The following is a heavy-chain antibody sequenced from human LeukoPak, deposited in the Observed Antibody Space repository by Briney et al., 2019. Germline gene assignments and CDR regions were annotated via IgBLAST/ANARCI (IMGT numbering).Heavy chain of an antibody. CDR2: ISSSSSYI. V-gene: IGHV3-21*01. J-gene: IGHJ4*02. D-gene: IGHD3-10*01. CDR1: GFTFSSYS. CDR3: ASHRFGGLLWGDLDY. Sequence: GGSLRLSCAASGFTFSSYSMNWVRQAPGKGLEWVSSISSSSSYIYYADSLKGRFTISRDNAKNSLYLQMNSLRAEDTAVYYCASHRFGGLLWGDLDYWGQGTLVTVSS.